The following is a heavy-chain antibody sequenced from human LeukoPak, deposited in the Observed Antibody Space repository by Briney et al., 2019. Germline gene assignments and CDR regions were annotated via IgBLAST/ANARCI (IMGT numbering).Heavy chain of an antibody. V-gene: IGHV3-23*01. J-gene: IGHJ4*02. CDR3: ARDYADYVGYFFFDY. D-gene: IGHD4-17*01. Sequence: GGSLRLSCAASGFTFNNYAMNWVRQAPGTGLEWVSSISGGGETTYYADSAKGRFTISRDNSQNTLYLQMNSPRAEDTAVYYCARDYADYVGYFFFDYWGQGTLVTVSS. CDR1: GFTFNNYA. CDR2: ISGGGETT.